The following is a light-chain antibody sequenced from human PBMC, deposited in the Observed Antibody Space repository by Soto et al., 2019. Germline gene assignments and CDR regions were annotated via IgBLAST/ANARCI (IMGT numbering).Light chain of an antibody. Sequence: DIQMTQSPSTLSASVGDRVTITCRASQSISTWLAWYQQKPGTAPKLLIYKASTLESGVPSRFSGSRSGTEFTLTVSSLQPDDFATYYCQQDNDSFPYTFGPGTKLEIK. CDR2: KAS. CDR3: QQDNDSFPYT. J-gene: IGKJ2*01. CDR1: QSISTW. V-gene: IGKV1-5*03.